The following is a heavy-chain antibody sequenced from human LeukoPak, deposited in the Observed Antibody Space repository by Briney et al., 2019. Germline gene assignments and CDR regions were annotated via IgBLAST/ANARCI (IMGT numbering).Heavy chain of an antibody. D-gene: IGHD5-18*01. Sequence: GGSLRLSCAASGFTFSSYGMHWVRQAPGKGLEWVAVIWYDGSNKYYADSVKGRFTISRDNSKNTLYLQMNSLRAEDTAVYYCVKAGDGYSYAEWDYWGQGTLVTVSS. V-gene: IGHV3-33*06. CDR2: IWYDGSNK. J-gene: IGHJ4*02. CDR1: GFTFSSYG. CDR3: VKAGDGYSYAEWDY.